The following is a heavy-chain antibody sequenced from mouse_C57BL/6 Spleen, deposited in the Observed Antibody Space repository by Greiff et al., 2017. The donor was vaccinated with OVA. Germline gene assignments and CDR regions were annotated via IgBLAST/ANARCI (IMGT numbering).Heavy chain of an antibody. CDR2: IHPNSGST. Sequence: VQLQQPGAELVKPGASVKLSCKASGYTFTSYWMHWVKQRPGQGLEWIGMIHPNSGSTNYNEKFKSKATLTVYKSSSTAYMQLSSLTSEDSAFYYCAREGDYDWYFDVWGTGTTVTVSS. CDR1: GYTFTSYW. V-gene: IGHV1-64*01. D-gene: IGHD2-4*01. CDR3: AREGDYDWYFDV. J-gene: IGHJ1*03.